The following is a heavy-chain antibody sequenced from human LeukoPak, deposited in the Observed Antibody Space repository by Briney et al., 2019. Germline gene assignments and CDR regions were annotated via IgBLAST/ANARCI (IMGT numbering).Heavy chain of an antibody. CDR3: ARERDDYGDYNWFDP. Sequence: SVKVSCKASGGTFSSYTISWMRQAPGQGLEWMGRIIPILGIANYAQKFQGRVTITADKSTSTAYMELSSLRSEDTAVYYCARERDDYGDYNWFDPWGQGTLVTVSS. V-gene: IGHV1-69*04. CDR1: GGTFSSYT. J-gene: IGHJ5*02. D-gene: IGHD4-17*01. CDR2: IIPILGIA.